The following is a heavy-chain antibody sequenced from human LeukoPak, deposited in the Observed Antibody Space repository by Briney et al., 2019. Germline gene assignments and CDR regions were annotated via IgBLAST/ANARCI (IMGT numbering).Heavy chain of an antibody. CDR3: ARGGLNNWFDP. CDR2: INHSGST. CDR1: GGSFSGYY. V-gene: IGHV4-34*01. D-gene: IGHD3-10*01. J-gene: IGHJ5*02. Sequence: PSETLSLTCAVYGGSFSGYYWSWIRQPPGKGLEWIGEINHSGSTNYNPSLKSRITISVDTSKNQFSLKLSSVTAADTAVYYCARGGLNNWFDPWGQGTLVTVSS.